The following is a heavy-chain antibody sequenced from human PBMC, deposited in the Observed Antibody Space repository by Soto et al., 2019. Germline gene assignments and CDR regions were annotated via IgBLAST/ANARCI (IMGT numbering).Heavy chain of an antibody. CDR2: IYYSGST. CDR1: GGSISSGDYY. V-gene: IGHV4-30-4*01. D-gene: IGHD5-18*01. J-gene: IGHJ4*02. Sequence: SETLSLTCTVSGGSISSGDYYWSWIRQPPGKGLEWIGYIYYSGSTYYSPSLKSRVTISVDKSKNQFSLKLSSVTAADTAVYYCARRERGYSYGYRPIFYFDYWGQGTLVTVSS. CDR3: ARRERGYSYGYRPIFYFDY.